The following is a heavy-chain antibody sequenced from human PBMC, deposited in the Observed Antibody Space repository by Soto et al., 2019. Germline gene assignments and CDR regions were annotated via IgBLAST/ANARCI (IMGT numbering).Heavy chain of an antibody. J-gene: IGHJ5*01. CDR1: GGSVNSGHYY. Sequence: LSLTCTVSGGSVNSGHYYWNWIRQSPGKGLEWIGYIYYSGSTNYNSSLKSRLSISIDTSRNQFSLKLTSVTAADTAVYYCARESSILLHDSGKKIDPWGQGILVTVSS. CDR3: ARESSILLHDSGKKIDP. V-gene: IGHV4-61*01. D-gene: IGHD3-10*01. CDR2: IYYSGST.